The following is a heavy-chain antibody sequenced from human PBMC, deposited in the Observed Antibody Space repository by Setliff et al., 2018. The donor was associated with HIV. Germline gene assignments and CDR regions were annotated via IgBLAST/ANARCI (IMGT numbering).Heavy chain of an antibody. J-gene: IGHJ4*02. CDR1: GFTFSSYS. CDR2: ISSSSSYT. V-gene: IGHV3-21*01. Sequence: GESLKISCAASGFTFSSYSMNWVRQAPGKGLEWVSYISSSSSYTHCADSVKGRFTISRDNVKNSLYLQMNSLRAEDTAVYYCARDRYSGSSTDYWGQGTLVTVSS. CDR3: ARDRYSGSSTDY. D-gene: IGHD1-26*01.